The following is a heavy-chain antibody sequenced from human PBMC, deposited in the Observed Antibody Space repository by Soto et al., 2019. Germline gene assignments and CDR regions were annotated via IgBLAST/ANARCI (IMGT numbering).Heavy chain of an antibody. CDR3: AKAGNITMIVVGHNYYYGMDV. D-gene: IGHD3-22*01. CDR1: GLTFGSYA. Sequence: AGGSPSLSCAASGLTFGSYAMRWVRQAPGTVLEWVSAISGSGGSTYYADSVKGRFTISRDNSKNTLYLQMNSLRAEDTAVYYCAKAGNITMIVVGHNYYYGMDVWGQGTAVAVSS. J-gene: IGHJ6*02. CDR2: ISGSGGST. V-gene: IGHV3-23*01.